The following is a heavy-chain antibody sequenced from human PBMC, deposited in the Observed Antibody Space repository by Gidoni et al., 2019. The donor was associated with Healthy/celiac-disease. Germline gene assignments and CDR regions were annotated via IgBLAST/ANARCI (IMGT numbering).Heavy chain of an antibody. V-gene: IGHV3-53*01. D-gene: IGHD2-15*01. J-gene: IGHJ6*02. Sequence: EVQLVESGGGLIQPGGSLRLSCAASGFTVSRNYMSWLRQAPGKGLEWVSVIYSGGSTYYADSVKGRFTISRDNSKNTLYLQMNSLRAEDTAVYYCARVLPDYYYGMDVWGQGTTVTVSS. CDR2: IYSGGST. CDR3: ARVLPDYYYGMDV. CDR1: GFTVSRNY.